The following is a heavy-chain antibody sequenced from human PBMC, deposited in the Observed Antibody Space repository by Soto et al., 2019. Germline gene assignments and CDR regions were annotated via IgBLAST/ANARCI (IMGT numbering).Heavy chain of an antibody. CDR1: GGSISSSNW. J-gene: IGHJ1*01. CDR2: IFHSGST. D-gene: IGHD6-19*01. CDR3: ARDRVAVAGSGYFQH. V-gene: IGHV4-4*02. Sequence: QVQLQESGPVLVKLSGTLSLTCAVSGGSISSSNWWSWVRQPPGKGLERIGEIFHSGSTNYNPSHKSRVTISVDKSKDQFSLKLSSVTAADTAVYYCARDRVAVAGSGYFQHWGQGTLVTVSS.